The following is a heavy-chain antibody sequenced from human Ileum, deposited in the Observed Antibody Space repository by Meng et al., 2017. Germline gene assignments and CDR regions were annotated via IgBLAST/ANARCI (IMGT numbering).Heavy chain of an antibody. CDR1: RDSVSSNSAA. D-gene: IGHD3-16*01. J-gene: IGHJ4*02. Sequence: QVQLQQSGPRLVMPSQTLPPSCAISRDSVSSNSAAWNWIRQSPSRGLEWLGRTYYRSKWYNNYAVSVRSRISINPDTSKNQFSLQLNSVTPEDTAVYYCARDGGAAPDYFDYWGQGTLVTVSS. V-gene: IGHV6-1*01. CDR3: ARDGGAAPDYFDY. CDR2: TYYRSKWYN.